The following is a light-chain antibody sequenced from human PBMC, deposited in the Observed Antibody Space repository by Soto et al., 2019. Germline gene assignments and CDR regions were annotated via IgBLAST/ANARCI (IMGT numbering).Light chain of an antibody. Sequence: QLVLTQPPSASGAPGQRVTISCTGSSSNIGAGHVVHWYQQFPGRAPNLLIYGSSNRPSGVPDRFSGSKSGTSASLAITGLQAEDEADYYCQSYDNTLSASVFGGGTKVTVL. CDR2: GSS. CDR1: SSNIGAGHV. V-gene: IGLV1-40*01. CDR3: QSYDNTLSASV. J-gene: IGLJ2*01.